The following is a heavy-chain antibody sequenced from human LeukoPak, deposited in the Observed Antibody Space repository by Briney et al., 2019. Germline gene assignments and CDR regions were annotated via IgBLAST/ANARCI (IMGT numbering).Heavy chain of an antibody. CDR3: ASDMSHSGYYIDY. J-gene: IGHJ4*02. Sequence: PGGSLRLSCAASGFTFSSYAMHWVRQAPGKGLEWVALISYDGSNEYYADSVKGRFTVSRDNSKNTLYLQMNSLRAEDTAVYYCASDMSHSGYYIDYWGQGTLVTVSS. CDR1: GFTFSSYA. CDR2: ISYDGSNE. D-gene: IGHD3-3*01. V-gene: IGHV3-30-3*01.